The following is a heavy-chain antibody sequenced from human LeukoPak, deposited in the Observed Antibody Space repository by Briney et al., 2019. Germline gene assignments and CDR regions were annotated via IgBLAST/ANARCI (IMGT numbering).Heavy chain of an antibody. CDR2: ISGSGGST. CDR1: GFTFSSYA. Sequence: GGSLRLSCAASGFTFSSYAMSWVRQAPGKGLEWVSAISGSGGSTYYADSVKGRFTISRDNSKNTLYLQMNSLRAEDTAVYYCARDLRSYTTVTTGYFDYWGQGTLVTVSS. V-gene: IGHV3-23*01. J-gene: IGHJ4*02. CDR3: ARDLRSYTTVTTGYFDY. D-gene: IGHD4-17*01.